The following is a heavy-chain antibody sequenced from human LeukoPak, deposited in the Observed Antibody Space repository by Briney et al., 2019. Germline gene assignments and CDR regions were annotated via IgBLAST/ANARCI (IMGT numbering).Heavy chain of an antibody. V-gene: IGHV1-2*02. CDR1: GYTFTSYY. CDR3: ASWSSGVTQGDNWFDP. Sequence: ASVKVSCKASGYTFTSYYIHWVRQAPEQGLEWMGWINPNSGGTSYAQKFQGRVTMTRDTSISTAYMELSRLRSDDTAVYYCASWSSGVTQGDNWFDPWGQGTLVTVSS. D-gene: IGHD3-3*01. CDR2: INPNSGGT. J-gene: IGHJ5*02.